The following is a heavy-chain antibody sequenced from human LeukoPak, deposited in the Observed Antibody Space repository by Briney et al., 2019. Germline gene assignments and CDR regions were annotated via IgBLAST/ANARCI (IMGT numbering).Heavy chain of an antibody. V-gene: IGHV3-11*01. Sequence: PGGSLRLSCAASGFTFSDYYMSWIRQAPGKGLEWVSYISSSGSTIYYADSVKGRFTISRDNAKNSLYLQMNSLRAEDTAVYCCARDGAEDITMIVAPFDPWGQGTLVTVSS. D-gene: IGHD3-22*01. CDR3: ARDGAEDITMIVAPFDP. CDR1: GFTFSDYY. J-gene: IGHJ5*02. CDR2: ISSSGSTI.